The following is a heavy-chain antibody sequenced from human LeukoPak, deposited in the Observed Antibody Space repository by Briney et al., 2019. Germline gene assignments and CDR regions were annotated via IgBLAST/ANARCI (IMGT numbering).Heavy chain of an antibody. CDR3: AKEARGVIDY. CDR1: GFTVSSNY. V-gene: IGHV3-53*01. Sequence: GGSLRLSCAVSGFTVSSNYLSWVRQAPGKGLEWVSIIYTGGSTYYADSVKGRFTISRDNSKNTLYLHMNSLRAEDTAVYYCAKEARGVIDYWGQGTLVTVSS. CDR2: IYTGGST. J-gene: IGHJ4*02. D-gene: IGHD3-10*01.